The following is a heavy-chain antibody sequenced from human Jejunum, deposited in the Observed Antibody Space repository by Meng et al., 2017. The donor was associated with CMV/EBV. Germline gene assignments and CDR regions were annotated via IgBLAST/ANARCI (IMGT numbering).Heavy chain of an antibody. D-gene: IGHD4-23*01. CDR3: ARVQLPYSFDY. Sequence: QVQLQESGPGLVKPSQTLSLTCAVSGGSISSFCYYWTWIRQPPGKGLEWIGYIYYSGSTYYNRSLKSRVTISGDTSKNQFSLKLSSVTAADTAVYYCARVQLPYSFDYWGQGILVTVSS. CDR2: IYYSGST. V-gene: IGHV4-30-4*01. J-gene: IGHJ4*02. CDR1: GGSISSFCYY.